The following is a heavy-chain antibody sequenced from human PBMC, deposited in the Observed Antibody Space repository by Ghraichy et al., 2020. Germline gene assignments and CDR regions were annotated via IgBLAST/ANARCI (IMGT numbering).Heavy chain of an antibody. CDR1: GFTFSSYE. CDR3: ARERELEDTAMVDRYGMDV. V-gene: IGHV3-48*03. J-gene: IGHJ6*02. CDR2: ISSSGSTI. D-gene: IGHD5-18*01. Sequence: GGSLRLSCAASGFTFSSYEMNWVRQAPGKGLEWVSYISSSGSTIYYADSVKGRFTISRDNAKNSLYLQMNSLRAEDTAVYYCARERELEDTAMVDRYGMDVWGQGTTVTVSS.